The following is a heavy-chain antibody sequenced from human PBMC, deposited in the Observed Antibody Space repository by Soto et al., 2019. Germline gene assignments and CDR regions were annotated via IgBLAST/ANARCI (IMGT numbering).Heavy chain of an antibody. CDR1: GYTFTSYA. J-gene: IGHJ6*03. CDR3: ARSESGYYYYYYMDV. Sequence: ASVKVSCKASGYTFTSYAMHWVRQAPGQRLEWMGWINAGNGNTKYSQKSQGRVTITRDTSASTAYMELSSLRSEDTAVYYCARSESGYYYYYYMDVWGKGTTVTVSS. CDR2: INAGNGNT. D-gene: IGHD3-10*01. V-gene: IGHV1-3*01.